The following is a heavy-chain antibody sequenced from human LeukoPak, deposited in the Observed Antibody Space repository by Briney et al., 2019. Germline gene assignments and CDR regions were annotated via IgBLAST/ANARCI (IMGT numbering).Heavy chain of an antibody. Sequence: PGGSLRLSCAASGFTLSSYWMHWVRQAPGKGLVWVSGINSDGRSTRYADSVKGRFTISRDNAKNTLYLQMNSLRAEDTAVYYCARDRSDRLAVAGTSAFDYWGQGTLVTVSS. D-gene: IGHD6-19*01. CDR2: INSDGRST. CDR1: GFTLSSYW. V-gene: IGHV3-74*01. CDR3: ARDRSDRLAVAGTSAFDY. J-gene: IGHJ4*02.